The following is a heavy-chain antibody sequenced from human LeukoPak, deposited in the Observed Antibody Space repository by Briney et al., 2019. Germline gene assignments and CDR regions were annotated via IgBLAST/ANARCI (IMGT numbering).Heavy chain of an antibody. D-gene: IGHD3-22*01. CDR2: ISSSSSYI. CDR3: ARDYYDSSGYFWY. V-gene: IGHV3-21*01. Sequence: GGSLSLSRAASGFPFSSYSMNGVRQAPGRGLEWVPSISSSSSYIYYADSVKGRFTISRDNAKNSLYLQMNSLRAGDTAVYYCARDYYDSSGYFWYWGQGTLVTVSS. J-gene: IGHJ4*02. CDR1: GFPFSSYS.